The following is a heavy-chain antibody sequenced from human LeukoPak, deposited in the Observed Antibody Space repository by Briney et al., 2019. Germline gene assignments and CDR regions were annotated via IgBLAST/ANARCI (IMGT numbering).Heavy chain of an antibody. Sequence: GESLKISCKGSGYSFTTYWIGWVRQMPGKGLEWMGLMDPSDSDTRYSPSFQGQVTISADESISTAYLQWSSLKASDTAMYYCARADRGVHDYWGQGTLVTVSA. D-gene: IGHD3-10*01. CDR3: ARADRGVHDY. CDR1: GYSFTTYW. CDR2: MDPSDSDT. J-gene: IGHJ4*02. V-gene: IGHV5-51*01.